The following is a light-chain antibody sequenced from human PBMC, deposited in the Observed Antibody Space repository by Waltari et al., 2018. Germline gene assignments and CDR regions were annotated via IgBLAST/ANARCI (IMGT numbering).Light chain of an antibody. V-gene: IGLV2-14*01. CDR2: EVT. CDR3: CSYTISDTYV. J-gene: IGLJ1*01. Sequence: QSALTQPASVSGSPGQSTTIPCTGTSSDLGAYNSVPWYQQHPGKAPKLMIYEVTKRPSGVSDRFSGSKSGNTASLTISGLQSEDEADYYCCSYTISDTYVFGTGTKVTVL. CDR1: SSDLGAYNS.